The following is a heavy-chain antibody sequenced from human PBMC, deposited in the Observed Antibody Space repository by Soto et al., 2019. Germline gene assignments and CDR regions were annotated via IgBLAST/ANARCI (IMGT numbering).Heavy chain of an antibody. J-gene: IGHJ6*02. CDR1: GYSFTTYG. V-gene: IGHV1-18*01. CDR2: ISGYNGNT. Sequence: QVQLVQSRGEVKKPGASVKVSCKTSGYSFTTYGISWVRQAPGQGLEWMGWISGYNGNTNYAQKLQGRVTXPXXXSXXTAYMELRSLRSDDTAVYYCAREGPAPYYYYGMDVWGQGSTVTVSS. CDR3: AREGPAPYYYYGMDV.